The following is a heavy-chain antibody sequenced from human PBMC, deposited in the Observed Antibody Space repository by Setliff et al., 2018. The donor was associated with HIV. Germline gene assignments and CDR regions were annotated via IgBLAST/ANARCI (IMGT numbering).Heavy chain of an antibody. CDR3: AKNYFDTSGWSAVDN. CDR2: INPNTGNT. Sequence: ASVKVSCKASGYRFTGYFIHWVRRAPGQGLEWMGWINPNTGNTHFPPNFQGRVTMTGDTSINTAYMELTGLRSDDTAVYYCAKNYFDTSGWSAVDNWGQGTLVTVSS. V-gene: IGHV1-2*02. CDR1: GYRFTGYF. J-gene: IGHJ4*02. D-gene: IGHD3-22*01.